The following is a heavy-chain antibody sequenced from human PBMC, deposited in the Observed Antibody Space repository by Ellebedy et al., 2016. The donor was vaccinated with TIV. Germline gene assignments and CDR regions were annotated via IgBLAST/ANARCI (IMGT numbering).Heavy chain of an antibody. Sequence: PGGSLRLSCAGSGFTFSRYVMTWVRQAPGRGLEWVSAISGSGDTTYHTDSVKGRFTISRDNSKHIVYLQMNSLRVEDTAVYYCAKGLGAYDLGGDYWGQGTLVTVSS. CDR3: AKGLGAYDLGGDY. CDR2: ISGSGDTT. V-gene: IGHV3-23*01. J-gene: IGHJ4*02. CDR1: GFTFSRYV. D-gene: IGHD5-12*01.